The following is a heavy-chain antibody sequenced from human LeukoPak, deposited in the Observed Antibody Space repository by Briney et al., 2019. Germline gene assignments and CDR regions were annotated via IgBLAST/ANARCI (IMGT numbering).Heavy chain of an antibody. J-gene: IGHJ5*02. D-gene: IGHD3-10*01. CDR3: ARGASLEVRGNWFDP. CDR1: GGSFSGYY. CDR2: INHSGST. V-gene: IGHV4-34*01. Sequence: MASETLSLTCAVYGGSFSGYYWSWIRQPPGKGLKWIGEINHSGSTNYNPSLKSRVTISVDTSKNQFPLKLSSVTAADTAVYYCARGASLEVRGNWFDPWGQGTLVTVSS.